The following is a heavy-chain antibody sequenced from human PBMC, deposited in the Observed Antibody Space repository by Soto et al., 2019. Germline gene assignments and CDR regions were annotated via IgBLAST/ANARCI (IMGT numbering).Heavy chain of an antibody. CDR1: GYSFTSYW. CDR2: IYPGDSDT. Sequence: GESLKISCKGSGYSFTSYWIGWVRQMPGKGLEWMGIIYPGDSDTRYSPSFQGQVTISADKSISTAYLQWSSLKASDTAMYYCARHYASRRDTAMVTPYYYYGMDVWGQGTTVTVSS. CDR3: ARHYASRRDTAMVTPYYYYGMDV. D-gene: IGHD5-18*01. J-gene: IGHJ6*02. V-gene: IGHV5-51*01.